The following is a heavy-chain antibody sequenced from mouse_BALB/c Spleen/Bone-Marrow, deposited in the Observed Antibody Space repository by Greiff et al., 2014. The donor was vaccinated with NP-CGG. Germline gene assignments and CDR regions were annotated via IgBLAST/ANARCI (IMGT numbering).Heavy chain of an antibody. D-gene: IGHD4-1*01. CDR3: ATLTGTSY. CDR1: GFPFSSYT. CDR2: ITNGGGST. Sequence: DVHLVESGGGLVQPGGSLKLPCAASGFPFSSYTMSWVRQTPEKRLEWVAFITNGGGSTYYPDTLKGRFTISRDDAKNTLYLQMSSLKSEDTAMYYCATLTGTSYWGQGTLVTVSA. J-gene: IGHJ3*01. V-gene: IGHV5-12-2*01.